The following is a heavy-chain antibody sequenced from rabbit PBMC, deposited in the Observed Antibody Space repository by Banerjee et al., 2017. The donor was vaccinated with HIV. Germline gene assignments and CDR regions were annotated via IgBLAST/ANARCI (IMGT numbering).Heavy chain of an antibody. Sequence: QEQLEESGGDLVKPEGSLTLTCKASGLDFSSSYWICWVRQAPGKGLEWIACIYAGSSGSTYYASWAKGLFTISKTSSTTVTLQMTSLTAADTATYFCAKDPGNGYDMWFDLWGPGTLVTVS. CDR3: AKDPGNGYDMWFDL. J-gene: IGHJ5*01. D-gene: IGHD1-1*01. CDR2: IYAGSSGST. V-gene: IGHV1S45*01. CDR1: GLDFSSSYW.